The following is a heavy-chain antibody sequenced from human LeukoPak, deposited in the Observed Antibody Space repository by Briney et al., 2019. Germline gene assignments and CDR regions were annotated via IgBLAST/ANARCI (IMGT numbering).Heavy chain of an antibody. CDR1: GYTFTSYY. Sequence: ASVKVSCKASGYTFTSYYMHWVRQAPGQGLEWMGWINPNSGGTNYAQKFQGRVTMTRDTSISTAYMELSRLRSDDTAVYYCARTYYYDSSAGYWGQGTLVTVSS. J-gene: IGHJ4*02. CDR2: INPNSGGT. CDR3: ARTYYYDSSAGY. D-gene: IGHD3-22*01. V-gene: IGHV1-2*02.